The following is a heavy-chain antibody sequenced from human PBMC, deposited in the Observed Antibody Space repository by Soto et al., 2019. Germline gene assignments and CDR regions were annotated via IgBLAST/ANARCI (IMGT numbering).Heavy chain of an antibody. Sequence: GGSLRLSCAASGFTFSTYGMHWVRQAPGKGLEWVAVISYDGSDKYYADSVKGRFTISRDSSKNMLYLQMNSLRAEDTAIYYCAKESYYDSSDYNAFDIWGQGTMVTVSS. CDR1: GFTFSTYG. CDR3: AKESYYDSSDYNAFDI. V-gene: IGHV3-30*18. CDR2: ISYDGSDK. J-gene: IGHJ3*02. D-gene: IGHD3-22*01.